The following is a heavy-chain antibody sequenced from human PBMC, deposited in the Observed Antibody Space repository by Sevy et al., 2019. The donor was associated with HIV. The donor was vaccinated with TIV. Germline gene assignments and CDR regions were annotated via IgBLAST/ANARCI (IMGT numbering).Heavy chain of an antibody. CDR2: ISGSGGST. CDR3: AKDYKFDEGYAFDI. Sequence: GGSLRLSCAASGFTFSSYAMSWVRQAPGKGLEWVSAISGSGGSTYYADSVKGRLTISGDNSKNTLYLQMNSLRAEDTAVYYCAKDYKFDEGYAFDIWGQGTMVTVSS. V-gene: IGHV3-23*01. J-gene: IGHJ3*02. CDR1: GFTFSSYA. D-gene: IGHD1-1*01.